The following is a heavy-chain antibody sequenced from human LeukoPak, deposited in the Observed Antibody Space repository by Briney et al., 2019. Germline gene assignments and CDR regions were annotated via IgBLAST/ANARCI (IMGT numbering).Heavy chain of an antibody. J-gene: IGHJ5*02. V-gene: IGHV4-34*01. Sequence: PSETLSLTCAVYGGSFSAYYWSWIRQPPGKGLEWIGETNHSGSTKYNPSLKSRVTISVDTSKNQFSLKLSSVTAADTAVYYCARVGYYDRSCVDPWGQGTLVTVSS. CDR3: ARVGYYDRSCVDP. D-gene: IGHD3-22*01. CDR2: TNHSGST. CDR1: GGSFSAYY.